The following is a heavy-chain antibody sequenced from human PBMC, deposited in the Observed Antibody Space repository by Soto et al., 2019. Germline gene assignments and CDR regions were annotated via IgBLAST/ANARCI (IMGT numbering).Heavy chain of an antibody. CDR2: IYYSGST. CDR1: GGSISSSSYY. CDR3: ARHRKVLGDRKNVVPNYFDY. D-gene: IGHD2-21*01. Sequence: QLQLQESGPGLVKPSETLSLTCTVSGGSISSSSYYWGWIRQPPGKGLEWIGSIYYSGSTYYNPSLKSRVTISVDTSKNQFSLKLSSVTAADTAVYYCARHRKVLGDRKNVVPNYFDYWGQGTLVTVSS. V-gene: IGHV4-39*01. J-gene: IGHJ4*02.